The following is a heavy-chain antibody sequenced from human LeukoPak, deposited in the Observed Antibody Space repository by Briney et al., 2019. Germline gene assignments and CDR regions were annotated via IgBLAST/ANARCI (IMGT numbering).Heavy chain of an antibody. CDR2: MSPNSGNT. Sequence: ASVKVSCKASGYTFISYDINWVRQATGQGLEWMGWMSPNSGNTGYAQKFQGRITLTKSTSISTAYMELSDLESEDTAVYYCARTPPDYGIDYWGQGTLVTVSS. D-gene: IGHD4-17*01. J-gene: IGHJ4*02. CDR3: ARTPPDYGIDY. V-gene: IGHV1-8*01. CDR1: GYTFISYD.